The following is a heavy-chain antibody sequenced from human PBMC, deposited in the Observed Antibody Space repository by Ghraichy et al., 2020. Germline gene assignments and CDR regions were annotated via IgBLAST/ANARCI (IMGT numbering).Heavy chain of an antibody. CDR1: GFTFSRYA. V-gene: IGHV3-23*01. Sequence: GGSLRLSCAASGFTFSRYAMSWVRQAPGKGLEWVSPICGSGLSTFNADSVRGRFSISRDNSKDTLYLQMNSLRADDTALYYCARISGSSTSCGSDYWGQGTLVKVAS. D-gene: IGHD2-2*01. CDR3: ARISGSSTSCGSDY. J-gene: IGHJ4*02. CDR2: ICGSGLST.